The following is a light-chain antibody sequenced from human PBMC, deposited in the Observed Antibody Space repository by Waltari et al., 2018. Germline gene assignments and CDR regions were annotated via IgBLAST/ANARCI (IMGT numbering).Light chain of an antibody. CDR1: QSVRSY. Sequence: EIVLTQSPATLSLSPGERATLSCRASQSVRSYLVWYQQKPGQAPRLLIYDASNRATGIPARFSGSGSGTDFTLTISSLEPEDFAVYYCQQSSDWPTFGGGTKEEIK. CDR3: QQSSDWPT. V-gene: IGKV3-11*01. CDR2: DAS. J-gene: IGKJ4*01.